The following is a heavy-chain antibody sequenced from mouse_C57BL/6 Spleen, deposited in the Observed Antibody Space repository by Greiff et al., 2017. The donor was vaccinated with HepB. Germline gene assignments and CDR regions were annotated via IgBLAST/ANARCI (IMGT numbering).Heavy chain of an antibody. Sequence: VQLQQPGAELVRPGTSVKLSCKASGYTFTSYWMHWVKQRPGQGLEWIGVIDPSDSYTNYNQKFKGKATLTVDTSSSTAYMQLSSLTSEDSAVYYCARRQYYGSSYDYAMDYWGQGTSVTVSS. J-gene: IGHJ4*01. CDR3: ARRQYYGSSYDYAMDY. CDR2: IDPSDSYT. CDR1: GYTFTSYW. V-gene: IGHV1-59*01. D-gene: IGHD1-1*01.